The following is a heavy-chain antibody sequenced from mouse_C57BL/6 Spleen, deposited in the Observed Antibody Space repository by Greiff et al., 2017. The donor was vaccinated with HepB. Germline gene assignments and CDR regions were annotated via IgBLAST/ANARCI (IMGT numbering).Heavy chain of an antibody. V-gene: IGHV1-55*01. Sequence: QVQLQQPGAELVKPGASVTMSCKASGYTFTSYWITWVKQRPGQGLEWIGDIYPGSGSTNYNEKFKSKATLTVDTSSSTAYMQISSLTSEDSAVYYCAYYGSCYFGCWGPGTTLSVSS. J-gene: IGHJ2*01. D-gene: IGHD1-1*01. CDR3: AYYGSCYFGC. CDR2: IYPGSGST. CDR1: GYTFTSYW.